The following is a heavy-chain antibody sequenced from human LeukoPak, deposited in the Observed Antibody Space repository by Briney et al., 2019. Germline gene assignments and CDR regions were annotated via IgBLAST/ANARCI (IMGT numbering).Heavy chain of an antibody. CDR2: IGTAGDT. J-gene: IGHJ4*02. CDR1: GFTFSSYD. V-gene: IGHV3-13*01. Sequence: GGSLRLSCAASGFTFSSYDMDWVRQATGKGLEWVSAIGTAGDTYYPGSVKGRFTISRENAKNSLYLQMNSLRAGDTAVYYCARGVVENYFDYWGQGTLVTVSS. CDR3: ARGVVENYFDY. D-gene: IGHD2-15*01.